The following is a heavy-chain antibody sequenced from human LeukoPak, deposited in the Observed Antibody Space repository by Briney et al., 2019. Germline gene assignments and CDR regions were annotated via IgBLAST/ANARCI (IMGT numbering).Heavy chain of an antibody. J-gene: IGHJ4*02. CDR2: IYYSGST. D-gene: IGHD5-24*01. V-gene: IGHV4-39*01. CDR3: ARRRDGYNYNH. CDR1: GGSISSSSYY. Sequence: SETASLTCTVSGGSISSSSYYWGWIRQPPGKGLEWIGSIYYSGSTYYNPSLKSRVTISVDTSKNQFSLKLSSVTAADTAVYYCARRRDGYNYNHWGQGTLVTVSS.